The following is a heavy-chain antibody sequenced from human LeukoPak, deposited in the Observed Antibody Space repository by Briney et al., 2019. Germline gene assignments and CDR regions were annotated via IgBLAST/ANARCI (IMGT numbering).Heavy chain of an antibody. CDR2: IYSGGST. D-gene: IGHD6-13*01. V-gene: IGHV3-66*01. CDR3: ASDAAAGYYSDY. CDR1: GFTVSSNY. Sequence: GGSLRLSCAASGFTVSSNYMSWVRQAPGKGLEWVSVIYSGGSTYYADSVKGRFTISRDNSKNTLYLQMNSLRAEDTAVYYCASDAAAGYYSDYWGQGTLVTVSS. J-gene: IGHJ4*02.